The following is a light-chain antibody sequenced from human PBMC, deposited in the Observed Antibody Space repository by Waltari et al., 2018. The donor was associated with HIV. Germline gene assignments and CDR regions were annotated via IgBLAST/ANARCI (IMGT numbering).Light chain of an antibody. CDR2: GAS. CDR1: QSISRF. CDR3: QLRTDWHTVT. J-gene: IGKJ1*01. Sequence: EIVLTQSPATLSLSPGERATLSCRASQSISRFLAWYQQKPGQTPRLLIYGASDRANGIPARFSGSGSGTDFTLTISSLEAEDFAVYYCQLRTDWHTVTFGQGTKVEIK. V-gene: IGKV3D-11*02.